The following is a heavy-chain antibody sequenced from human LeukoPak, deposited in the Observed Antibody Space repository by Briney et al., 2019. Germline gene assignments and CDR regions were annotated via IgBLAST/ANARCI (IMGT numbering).Heavy chain of an antibody. CDR1: GGSISSSSYY. D-gene: IGHD2-2*01. CDR2: IYYSGST. CDR3: ARDLSSTSHIDY. J-gene: IGHJ4*02. Sequence: PSETLSLTCTVSGGSISSSSYYWGWIRQPPGKGLEWIGSIYYSGSTYYNPSLKSRVTISVDTSKNQFSRKLSSVTAADTAVYYCARDLSSTSHIDYWGQGTLVTVSS. V-gene: IGHV4-39*02.